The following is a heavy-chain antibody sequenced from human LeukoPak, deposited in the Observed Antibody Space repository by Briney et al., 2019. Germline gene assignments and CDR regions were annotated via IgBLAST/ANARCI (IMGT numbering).Heavy chain of an antibody. J-gene: IGHJ3*02. V-gene: IGHV4-39*01. CDR3: ARADCSGGSCYAFDI. D-gene: IGHD2-15*01. Sequence: YPSETLSLTCTVSGGSISSSSYYWGWIRQPPEKGLEWIGSIYYSGSTYYNPSLKSRVTILVDTSKNQFSLKLSSVAAADTAVYYCARADCSGGSCYAFDIWGQGTMVTVSS. CDR2: IYYSGST. CDR1: GGSISSSSYY.